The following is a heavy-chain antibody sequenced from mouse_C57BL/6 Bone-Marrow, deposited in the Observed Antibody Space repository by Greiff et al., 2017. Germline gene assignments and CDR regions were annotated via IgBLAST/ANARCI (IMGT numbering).Heavy chain of an antibody. CDR1: GYTFTSYW. D-gene: IGHD2-4*01. V-gene: IGHV1-50*01. Sequence: QVQLQQPGAELVKPGASVKLSCKASGYTFTSYWMQWVKQRPGQGLEWIGEIDPSDSYTNYNQKFKGKATLTVDTSSSTAYMQLSSLTSEDSAVYYCAKDYDGGYFDVWGTGTTVTVSS. J-gene: IGHJ1*03. CDR2: IDPSDSYT. CDR3: AKDYDGGYFDV.